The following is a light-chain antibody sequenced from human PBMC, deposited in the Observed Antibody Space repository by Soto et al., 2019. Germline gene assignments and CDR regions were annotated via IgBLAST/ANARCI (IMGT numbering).Light chain of an antibody. CDR3: QSYDSSLSGVV. CDR2: GNS. J-gene: IGLJ2*01. V-gene: IGLV1-40*01. CDR1: SSNIGAGYD. Sequence: QSVLTQPPTVSGAPGQRGTISCTGSSSNIGAGYDVHWYQQLPGTAPKLLIYGNSNRPSGVPDRFSGSKSGTSASLAITGFQADDEADSYCQSYDSSLSGVVFGGGTKVTVL.